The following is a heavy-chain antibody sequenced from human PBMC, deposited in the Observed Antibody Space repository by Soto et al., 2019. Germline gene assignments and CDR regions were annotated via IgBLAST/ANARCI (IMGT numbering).Heavy chain of an antibody. CDR2: IHHSGST. V-gene: IGHV4-4*02. J-gene: IGHJ4*02. CDR1: SASIITEQR. Sequence: QMQLQESGPGLVKPSETLSLTCAVSSASIITEQRWTWVRQPPGKGLEWIGEIHHSGSTNNNPSLRSRVTMSVDKSKNQFSLNLNSETAADTALYYCARSFGWYAIDHWGQGTLVIVSS. CDR3: ARSFGWYAIDH. D-gene: IGHD6-19*01.